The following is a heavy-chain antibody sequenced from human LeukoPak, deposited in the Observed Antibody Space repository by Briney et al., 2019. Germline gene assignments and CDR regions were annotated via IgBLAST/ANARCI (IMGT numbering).Heavy chain of an antibody. J-gene: IGHJ5*02. CDR1: GFTFSDYY. V-gene: IGHV3-11*04. Sequence: GGSLRLSCAASGFTFSDYYMSWIRQAPGKGLEWVSYISGNSSTIYYADSVKGRFTISRDNAKNSLYLQMNSLRAEDTAVYYCAGTYVFWSSYLGIWFDPWGQGTLVTVSS. D-gene: IGHD3-3*01. CDR3: AGTYVFWSSYLGIWFDP. CDR2: ISGNSSTI.